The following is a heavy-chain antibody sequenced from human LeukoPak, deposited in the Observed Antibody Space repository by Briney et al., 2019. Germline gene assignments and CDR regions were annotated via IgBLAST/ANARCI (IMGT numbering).Heavy chain of an antibody. CDR3: ARVGGGYYYGMDI. CDR1: GGSISSGGYS. CDR2: IYHSGST. Sequence: PSQTLSLTCAVSGGSISSGGYSWSWIRQPPGKGLEWIGYIYHSGSTYYNPSLKSRVTISVDRSKNPFSLKLSSVTAADTAVYYCARVGGGYYYGMDIWGQGTTVTVSS. D-gene: IGHD3-16*01. J-gene: IGHJ6*02. V-gene: IGHV4-30-2*01.